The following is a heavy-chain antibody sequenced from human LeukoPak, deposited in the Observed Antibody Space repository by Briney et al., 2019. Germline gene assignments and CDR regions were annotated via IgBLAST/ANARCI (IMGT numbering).Heavy chain of an antibody. CDR2: IYHSGST. CDR1: GGSISSGGYS. CDR3: ARFAGYPFPDHFDY. V-gene: IGHV4-30-2*05. J-gene: IGHJ4*02. Sequence: SQTLSLTCAVSGGSISSGGYSWSWIRQPPGKGLEWIGYIYHSGSTYYNPSLKSRVTISVDTSKNQFSLKLSSVTAADTAVYYCARFAGYPFPDHFDYWGQGTLVTVSS. D-gene: IGHD5-12*01.